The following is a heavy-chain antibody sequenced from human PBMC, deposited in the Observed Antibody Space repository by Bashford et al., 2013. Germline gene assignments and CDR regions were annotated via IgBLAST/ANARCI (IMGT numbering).Heavy chain of an antibody. CDR3: ARHVLSWGSGYFDF. V-gene: IGHV3-21*01. CDR2: ISSSGAHT. Sequence: VRQAPGKGLERVSSISSSGAHTDYADSVKGRFTISRNNAWNSLILQMNSLRAGDTALYFCARHVLSWGSGYFDFVGPGEPWVTVSS. J-gene: IGHJ4*03. D-gene: IGHD3-16*01.